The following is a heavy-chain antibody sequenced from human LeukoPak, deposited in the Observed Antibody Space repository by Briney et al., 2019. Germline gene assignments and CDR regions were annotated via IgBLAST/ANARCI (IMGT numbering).Heavy chain of an antibody. CDR2: ISSSSSTI. D-gene: IGHD1-26*01. J-gene: IGHJ4*02. V-gene: IGHV3-48*01. CDR3: ARDRGGSYSLPFDY. Sequence: GGSLRLSCAASGFTFSSYSMNWVRQAPGKGLEWVSYISSSSSTIYYADSVKGRFTISRDDAKNSLYLQMNSLRAEDTAVYYCARDRGGSYSLPFDYWGQGTLVTVSS. CDR1: GFTFSSYS.